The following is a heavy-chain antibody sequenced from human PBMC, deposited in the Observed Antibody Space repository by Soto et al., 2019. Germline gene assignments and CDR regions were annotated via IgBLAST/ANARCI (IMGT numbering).Heavy chain of an antibody. Sequence: EVQVLESGGGLVQPGGSLRLSCEGSEFTVSGHAMTWIRQAPGKGPEWVSTITADGGTYYADSVKGRFAMSRDTSENTLYVEVDGLGAEDTAAYYCAPHVSCSGGSCQYDAFAIRGQGTMVTVSS. CDR2: ITADGGT. V-gene: IGHV3-23*01. CDR3: APHVSCSGGSCQYDAFAI. CDR1: EFTVSGHA. D-gene: IGHD2-15*01. J-gene: IGHJ3*02.